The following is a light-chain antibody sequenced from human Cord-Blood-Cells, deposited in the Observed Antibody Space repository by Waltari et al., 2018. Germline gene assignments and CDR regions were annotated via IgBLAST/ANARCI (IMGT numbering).Light chain of an antibody. CDR2: DAS. CDR3: QQYNSYSGT. Sequence: DIQMTQSPSTLSASVGDRVTITCRASQSISSWLAWYQQKPGKAPKLLIYDASSLESGVPSRFIGSGSGTEFTLTISSLQPDDCATYYCQQYNSYSGTFGQGTKVEIK. V-gene: IGKV1-5*01. CDR1: QSISSW. J-gene: IGKJ1*01.